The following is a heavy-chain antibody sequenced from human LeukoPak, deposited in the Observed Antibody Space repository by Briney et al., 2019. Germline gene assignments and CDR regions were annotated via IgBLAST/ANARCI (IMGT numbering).Heavy chain of an antibody. CDR3: ARDSNPTAMAYYYYGMDD. D-gene: IGHD5-18*01. V-gene: IGHV3-48*03. J-gene: IGHJ6*04. Sequence: PGGSLRLSCAASGFTFSSYEMNWVRQAPGKGLEWVSYISSSGSTIYYADSVKGRFTISRDNAKNSLYLQMNSLRAEDTAVYYCARDSNPTAMAYYYYGMDDWGKGTTVTVSS. CDR2: ISSSGSTI. CDR1: GFTFSSYE.